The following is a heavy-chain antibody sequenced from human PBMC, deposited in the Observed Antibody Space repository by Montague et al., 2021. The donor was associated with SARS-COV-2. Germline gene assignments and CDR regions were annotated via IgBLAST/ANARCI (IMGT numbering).Heavy chain of an antibody. CDR2: IYHSGST. CDR1: GGSISPYY. J-gene: IGHJ6*02. Sequence: SETLSLTCTVSGGSISPYYWTWIRQPPGKGLEWIGYIYHSGSTNYNPSLQSRVTMSVDTSQNQFSLILTSVTAADTAVYYCARGLSGGDHGLDLWGQGTTVTVSS. V-gene: IGHV4-59*12. D-gene: IGHD3-16*01. CDR3: ARGLSGGDHGLDL.